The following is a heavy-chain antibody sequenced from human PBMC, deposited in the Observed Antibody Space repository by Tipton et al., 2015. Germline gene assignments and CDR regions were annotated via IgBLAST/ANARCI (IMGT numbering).Heavy chain of an antibody. Sequence: GLVKPSQTLSLTCAISGDSVSSNSDAWNWIRQSPSRGLEWLGRTYYRSNWNNDYAVSVKSRITITPDTSKNQFTLQLNSVTPEDTAVYYCARDQKYYDILTGYGSYYYFFYGMDVWGQGTTVTVS. CDR3: ARDQKYYDILTGYGSYYYFFYGMDV. J-gene: IGHJ6*02. D-gene: IGHD3-9*01. CDR2: TYYRSNWNN. CDR1: GDSVSSNSDA. V-gene: IGHV6-1*01.